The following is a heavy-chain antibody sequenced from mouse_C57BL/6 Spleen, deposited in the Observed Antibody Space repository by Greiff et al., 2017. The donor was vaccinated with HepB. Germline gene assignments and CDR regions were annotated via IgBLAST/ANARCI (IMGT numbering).Heavy chain of an antibody. CDR1: GYTFTSYW. D-gene: IGHD1-1*01. CDR2: IHPNSGST. V-gene: IGHV1-64*01. J-gene: IGHJ2*01. CDR3: ARDGSPFFDY. Sequence: VQLQQSGAELVKPGASVKLSCKASGYTFTSYWMHWVKQRPGQGLEWIGMIHPNSGSTNYNEKFKSKATLTVDKSSSTAYMQLSSLTSEDSADYYCARDGSPFFDYWGQGTTLTVSS.